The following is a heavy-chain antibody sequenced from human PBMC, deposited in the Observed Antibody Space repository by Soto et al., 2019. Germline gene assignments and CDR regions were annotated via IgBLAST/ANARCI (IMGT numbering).Heavy chain of an antibody. J-gene: IGHJ4*02. CDR3: AKEPRGSSWYSFDY. Sequence: GGSLRLSCAASGFTFSIYAMSWVRQAPGKGLEWVSTIGGSGGSTFYAVSVKGRFTISRDNSKNTLYLQMNSLRAEDTAVYYCAKEPRGSSWYSFDYWGQGTLVTVSS. CDR2: IGGSGGST. V-gene: IGHV3-23*01. D-gene: IGHD6-13*01. CDR1: GFTFSIYA.